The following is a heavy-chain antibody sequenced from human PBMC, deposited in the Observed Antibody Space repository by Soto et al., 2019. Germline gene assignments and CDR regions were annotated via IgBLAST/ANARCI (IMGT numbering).Heavy chain of an antibody. V-gene: IGHV3-21*01. CDR2: ISSSSSYI. D-gene: IGHD3-9*01. Sequence: PGGSLRLSCAASGFTFSPYAMTWVRQAPGGGLEWVSSISSSSSYIYYADSVKGRFTISRDNAKNSLYLQMNSLRAEDTAVYYCARDRWHDILSDYTRGEAFDIWGQGTMVTVSS. J-gene: IGHJ3*02. CDR3: ARDRWHDILSDYTRGEAFDI. CDR1: GFTFSPYA.